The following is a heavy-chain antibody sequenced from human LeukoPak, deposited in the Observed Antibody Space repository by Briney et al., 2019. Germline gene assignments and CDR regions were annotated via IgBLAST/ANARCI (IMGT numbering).Heavy chain of an antibody. Sequence: SETLSLTCAVSGGSFSGYFWRWIRQPPGKGLEWIGDVGHSGSNDYNPSLKRRVTILADPSKSQFSLKLSSVTAADTAVYYCARDKWEPRYAFDIWGQGTMVTVSS. CDR1: GGSFSGYF. J-gene: IGHJ3*02. CDR3: ARDKWEPRYAFDI. CDR2: VGHSGSN. D-gene: IGHD1-26*01. V-gene: IGHV4-34*01.